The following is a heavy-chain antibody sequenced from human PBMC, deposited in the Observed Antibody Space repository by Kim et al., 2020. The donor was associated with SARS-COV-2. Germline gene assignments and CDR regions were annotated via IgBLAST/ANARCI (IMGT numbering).Heavy chain of an antibody. J-gene: IGHJ3*02. Sequence: ASVKVSCKASGYTFTSYGISWGRQAPGQGLEWMGWISAYNGNTNYAQKLQGRVTMTTDTSTSTAYMELSSLRSDDTAVYYCARDYDGWFCAFDNWGQGTMVNVSS. CDR1: GYTFTSYG. V-gene: IGHV1-18*01. CDR3: ARDYDGWFCAFDN. D-gene: IGHD3-3*01. CDR2: ISAYNGNT.